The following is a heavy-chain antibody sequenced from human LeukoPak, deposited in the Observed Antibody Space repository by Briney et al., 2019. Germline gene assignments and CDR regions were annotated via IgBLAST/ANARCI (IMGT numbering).Heavy chain of an antibody. V-gene: IGHV3-7*01. Sequence: PGGSLRLSCAASGFTFSSSWMVWVRQAPGKGLEWVANIKGDGSAKNYVDSVKGRSSISRDNAKNSLYLQMNSLRAEDTAVYYCTRVWTGSDNKDFDYWGQGTLVTVSS. J-gene: IGHJ4*02. D-gene: IGHD3/OR15-3a*01. CDR1: GFTFSSSW. CDR2: IKGDGSAK. CDR3: TRVWTGSDNKDFDY.